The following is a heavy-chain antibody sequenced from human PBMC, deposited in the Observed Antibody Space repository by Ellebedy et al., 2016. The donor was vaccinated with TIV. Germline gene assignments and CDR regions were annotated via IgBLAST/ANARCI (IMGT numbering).Heavy chain of an antibody. J-gene: IGHJ4*02. CDR1: GFTFSNYW. CDR2: IKQDGSEK. V-gene: IGHV3-7*03. CDR3: ARGGYGRPFDC. Sequence: GESLKISCAASGFTFSNYWMKWVRQAPGKGLEWVANIKQDGSEKYYVDSVKGRFTICRDNAKNSLFLQMNSLRVEDTAVYFCARGGYGRPFDCWGQGTLVTVSS. D-gene: IGHD5-12*01.